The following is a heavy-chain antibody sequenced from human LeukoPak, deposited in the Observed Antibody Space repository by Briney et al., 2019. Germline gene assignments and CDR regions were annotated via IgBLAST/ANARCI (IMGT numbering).Heavy chain of an antibody. CDR1: GFTFSSYA. CDR3: AKAEGYDILTSLDY. CDR2: IGASGAST. J-gene: IGHJ4*02. V-gene: IGHV3-23*01. D-gene: IGHD3-9*01. Sequence: GVSVRLSCATSGFTFSSYAISWVPQAPGKGLEGVSGIGASGASTYYADYVQCRFTISSDNCNNTLYLQMNSLSTEDTDVYYCAKAEGYDILTSLDYWGQGTLVTVSS.